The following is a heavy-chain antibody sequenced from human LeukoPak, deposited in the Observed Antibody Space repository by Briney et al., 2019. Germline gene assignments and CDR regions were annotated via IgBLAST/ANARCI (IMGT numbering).Heavy chain of an antibody. D-gene: IGHD3-9*01. CDR2: ISSSGSTI. V-gene: IGHV3-48*03. J-gene: IGHJ4*02. CDR3: ARGDDILTGYYLFDY. Sequence: GGSLRLSCAASGFTFSSYEMNWVRQAPGKGLEWVSYISSSGSTIYYADSVKGRFTISRDNAKNSLYLQMNSLRAEDTAVYYCARGDDILTGYYLFDYWGRGTLVTVSS. CDR1: GFTFSSYE.